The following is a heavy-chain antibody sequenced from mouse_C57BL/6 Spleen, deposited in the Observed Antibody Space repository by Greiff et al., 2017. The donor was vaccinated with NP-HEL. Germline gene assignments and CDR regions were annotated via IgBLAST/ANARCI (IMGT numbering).Heavy chain of an antibody. CDR1: GYTFTSYW. V-gene: IGHV1-64*01. Sequence: QVQLQQPGAELVKPGASVKLSCKASGYTFTSYWMHWVKQRPGQGLEWIGMIHPNSGSTNYNEKFKSKATLTVDKSSSTAYMQLSSLTSEDSAVYCCARSDTTVGYYAMDYWGQGTSVTVSS. J-gene: IGHJ4*01. CDR3: ARSDTTVGYYAMDY. D-gene: IGHD1-1*01. CDR2: IHPNSGST.